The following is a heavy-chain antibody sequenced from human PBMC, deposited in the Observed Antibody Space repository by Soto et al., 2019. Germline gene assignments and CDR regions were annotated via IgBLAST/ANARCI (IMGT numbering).Heavy chain of an antibody. V-gene: IGHV3-11*01. D-gene: IGHD6-6*01. CDR1: GFTFSDYY. CDR2: ISSSGSTI. CDR3: AKAFEYSSSDLVY. J-gene: IGHJ4*02. Sequence: PGGSLRLSCAASGFTFSDYYMSWIRQAPGKGLEWVSYISSSGSTIYYADSVKGRFTISRDNAKNSLYLQMNSLRAEDTAVYYCAKAFEYSSSDLVYWGQGTLVTVSS.